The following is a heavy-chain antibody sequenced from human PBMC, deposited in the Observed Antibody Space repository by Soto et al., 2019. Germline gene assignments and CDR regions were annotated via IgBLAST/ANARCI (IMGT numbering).Heavy chain of an antibody. CDR1: GGSMSSGGYS. D-gene: IGHD6-6*01. J-gene: IGHJ4*02. CDR2: IYHSGST. V-gene: IGHV4-30-2*01. CDR3: AGGIAARPLGY. Sequence: QLQLQESDSGLVKPSQTLSLTCAVSGGSMSSGGYSWSWIGQPPGKGLEWIGYIYHSGSTYYNPSLKSRVTISVDRSKNQFSLKLSSVTAADTAVYYCAGGIAARPLGYWGQGTLVTVSS.